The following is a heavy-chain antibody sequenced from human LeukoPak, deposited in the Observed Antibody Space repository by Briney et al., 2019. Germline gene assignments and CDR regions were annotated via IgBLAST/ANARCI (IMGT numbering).Heavy chain of an antibody. D-gene: IGHD3-22*01. CDR2: ISYDGSNK. CDR1: GFTFRSYG. V-gene: IGHV3-30*18. Sequence: GRSLRLSCAASGFTFRSYGMHWVRQAPGKGLEWVAVISYDGSNKYYADSVKGRFTISRDNSKNTLYLQMNSLRAEDTAVYYCAKEEYYYDSSGPLVDYWGQGTLVTVSS. CDR3: AKEEYYYDSSGPLVDY. J-gene: IGHJ4*02.